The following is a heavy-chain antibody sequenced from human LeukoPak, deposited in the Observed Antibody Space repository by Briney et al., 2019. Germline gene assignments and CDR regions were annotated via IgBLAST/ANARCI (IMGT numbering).Heavy chain of an antibody. Sequence: GGSLRLSCAASGFTFSTYNMNWVREAPGKGLEWVSAISGSGGSTYYADSVKGRFTISRDNSKNTLYLQMNSLRAEDTAVYYCARGGPLTIFGVVNTNFSYYYMDVWGKGTTVTVSS. CDR3: ARGGPLTIFGVVNTNFSYYYMDV. CDR1: GFTFSTYN. CDR2: ISGSGGST. V-gene: IGHV3-23*01. J-gene: IGHJ6*03. D-gene: IGHD3-3*01.